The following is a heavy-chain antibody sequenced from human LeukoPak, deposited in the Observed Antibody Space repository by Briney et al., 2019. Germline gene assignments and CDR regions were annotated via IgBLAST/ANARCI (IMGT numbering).Heavy chain of an antibody. CDR2: INWNGGST. CDR3: VRASSGSYFYFDC. V-gene: IGHV3-20*04. CDR1: VFIFDDYG. D-gene: IGHD1-26*01. J-gene: IGHJ4*02. Sequence: GGSLRLSCAAYVFIFDDYGMSWVRQAPGRGLEWVSGINWNGGSTGYADSVKGRFTISRDSAENSLYLQMNSLRAEDTALYYCVRASSGSYFYFDCWGQGTLVTVSS.